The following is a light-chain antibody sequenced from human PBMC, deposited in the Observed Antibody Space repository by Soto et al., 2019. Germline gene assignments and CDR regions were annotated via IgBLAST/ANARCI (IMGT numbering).Light chain of an antibody. CDR3: MQALQAPLT. Sequence: DIVVTQSPLSLPVTPGEPASISCRSSQSLLHSNGYNYLDWYLQKPGQSPQLLIYLGSNRASGVPERFSGSGSGTDFTLKISRVEAEDVGFYYCMQALQAPLTFGQGTKVEIE. CDR1: QSLLHSNGYNY. V-gene: IGKV2-28*01. J-gene: IGKJ1*01. CDR2: LGS.